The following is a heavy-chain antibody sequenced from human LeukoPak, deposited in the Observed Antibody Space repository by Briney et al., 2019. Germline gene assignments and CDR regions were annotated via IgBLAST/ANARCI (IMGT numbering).Heavy chain of an antibody. D-gene: IGHD3-3*01. V-gene: IGHV3-15*01. CDR1: GFTFANAW. CDR2: IKSETDGGTI. Sequence: GGSLRLSCAASGFTFANAWMTWVRQAPGKGLEWVGRIKSETDGGTIDYATPVKGRFTISRDDSKNMLYLEMNSLKSEDTAVYYCIIVGYYDFWSGYFPFEYWGPGTLVAVSS. CDR3: IIVGYYDFWSGYFPFEY. J-gene: IGHJ4*02.